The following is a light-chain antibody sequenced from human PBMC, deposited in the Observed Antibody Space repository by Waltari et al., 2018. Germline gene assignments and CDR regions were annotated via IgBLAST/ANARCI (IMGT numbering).Light chain of an antibody. J-gene: IGLJ3*02. V-gene: IGLV3-27*01. Sequence: SYELTQPSSVSVSPGQTARLTCSGDILSEKYGRWFQQKPGQAPVMVIYIDSERPSGIPERFSGSRSGTTATLTISGAQVEDEADYYCYGATNNNRVFGGGTKLTVL. CDR2: IDS. CDR1: ILSEKY. CDR3: YGATNNNRV.